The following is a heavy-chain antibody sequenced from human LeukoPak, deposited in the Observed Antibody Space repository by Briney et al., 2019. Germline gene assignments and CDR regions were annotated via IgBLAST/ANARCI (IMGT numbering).Heavy chain of an antibody. CDR2: IYFSGSC. J-gene: IGHJ4*02. D-gene: IGHD5-24*01. Sequence: ETLSLTCTVSGGSMSNYYWSWIRQPPGKGLEWIGYIYFSGSCNYNPSLKSRVTMSVDMFKNQFSLKLSSVTAADTAVYYCARHVRSGYNLLDYWGQGNLVTVSS. CDR1: GGSMSNYY. CDR3: ARHVRSGYNLLDY. V-gene: IGHV4-59*08.